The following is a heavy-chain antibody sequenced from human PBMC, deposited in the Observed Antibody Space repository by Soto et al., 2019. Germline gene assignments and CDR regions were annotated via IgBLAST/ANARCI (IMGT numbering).Heavy chain of an antibody. CDR3: AREVKSAAASDAFDS. V-gene: IGHV4-31*03. CDR1: GGSISSDNYF. CDR2: IDYIGRA. D-gene: IGHD2-15*01. J-gene: IGHJ3*02. Sequence: QVQLQESGPGLVTPSQTLSLTCTVSGGSISSDNYFWSWIRQHPGKGLDWIGYIDYIGRAYSNPSPQSRVTTSVDTSNNQFSLRLSSVTVADTATYCCAREVKSAAASDAFDSWGQGTVVTVSS.